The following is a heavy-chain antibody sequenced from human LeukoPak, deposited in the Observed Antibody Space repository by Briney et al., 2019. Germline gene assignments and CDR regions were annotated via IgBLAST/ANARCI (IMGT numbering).Heavy chain of an antibody. CDR1: GFTFSSNW. CDR3: ARVQSAVAGRLHCFDY. J-gene: IGHJ4*02. CDR2: INSDGSST. V-gene: IGHV3-74*01. Sequence: QPGGSLRLSCAASGFTFSSNWMHWVRQAPGKGLVWVSRINSDGSSTDYADSVKGRFTISRDNAKNTLYLQMNSLRAEDTAVYYCARVQSAVAGRLHCFDYWGQGTLVTVSS. D-gene: IGHD6-19*01.